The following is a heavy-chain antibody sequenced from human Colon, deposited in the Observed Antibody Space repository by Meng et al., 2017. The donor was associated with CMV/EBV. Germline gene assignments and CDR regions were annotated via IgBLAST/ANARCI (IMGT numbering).Heavy chain of an antibody. J-gene: IGHJ6*02. CDR1: GYTFTSFD. D-gene: IGHD3-10*01. CDR3: GRGRFGARGSHYYYYGMDF. V-gene: IGHV1-8*01. Sequence: ASVKVSCKASGYTFTSFDINWVRQAPGQGLEWMGWMNPKSGDIGYGERFQGRLTMTRDISKATFYMEMSGLRSEDTAVYYCGRGRFGARGSHYYYYGMDFRGQGTTVTVSS. CDR2: MNPKSGDI.